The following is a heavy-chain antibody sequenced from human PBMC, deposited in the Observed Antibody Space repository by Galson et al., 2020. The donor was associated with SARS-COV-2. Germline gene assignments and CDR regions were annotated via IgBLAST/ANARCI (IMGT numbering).Heavy chain of an antibody. J-gene: IGHJ4*02. CDR2: INPSGGGT. V-gene: IGHV1-46*01. Sequence: ASVTLSCKASGYTFTSYYIPWVRQAPGQGLEWMGIINPSGGGTTYAQKFQGRVTMTRDTSTSTVYMELSSLRSEDTAGYYCARDSQGGNDYNYLLFWGQGTLGTVSS. D-gene: IGHD4-4*01. CDR3: ARDSQGGNDYNYLLF. CDR1: GYTFTSYY.